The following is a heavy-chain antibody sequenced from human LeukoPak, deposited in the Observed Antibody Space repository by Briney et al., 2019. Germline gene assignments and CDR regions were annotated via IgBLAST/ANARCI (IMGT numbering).Heavy chain of an antibody. Sequence: SETLSLTCAVYGGSFRGYYWSWIRQPPGKGLEWIGEINHSGSTNYNPSLKSRVTISVDTSKNQFSLKLSSVTAADTAVYYCARVSSAVVAPFDYWGQGTLVTVSS. V-gene: IGHV4-34*01. CDR3: ARVSSAVVAPFDY. CDR2: INHSGST. J-gene: IGHJ4*02. CDR1: GGSFRGYY. D-gene: IGHD4-23*01.